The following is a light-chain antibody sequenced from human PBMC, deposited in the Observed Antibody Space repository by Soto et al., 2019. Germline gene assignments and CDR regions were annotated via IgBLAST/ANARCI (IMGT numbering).Light chain of an antibody. Sequence: EIVLTQSPATLSLSPCERATLSCGASQSVSSSYLAWYQQKPGQAPRLLIYGASTRATGIPARFSGSGSGTEFTLTISSLQSEDFAVYYCQQYNNWPPTWTFGQGTKVDIK. CDR3: QQYNNWPPTWT. J-gene: IGKJ1*01. CDR2: GAS. V-gene: IGKV3-15*01. CDR1: QSVSSSY.